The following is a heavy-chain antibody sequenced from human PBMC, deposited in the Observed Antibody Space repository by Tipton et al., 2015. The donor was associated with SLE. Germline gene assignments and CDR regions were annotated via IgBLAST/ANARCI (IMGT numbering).Heavy chain of an antibody. CDR3: ARVVPAAIGWFDP. D-gene: IGHD2-2*02. V-gene: IGHV1-18*01. J-gene: IGHJ5*02. Sequence: QVQLVQSGAEVKKPGSSVRVSCKASGGTLSNYAIGWVRQAPGQGLEWMGWINPNSGNTGYAQKLQGRVTMTTDTSTSTAYMELRSLRSDDTAVYYCARVVPAAIGWFDPWGQGTLFTVSS. CDR1: GGTLSNYA. CDR2: INPNSGNT.